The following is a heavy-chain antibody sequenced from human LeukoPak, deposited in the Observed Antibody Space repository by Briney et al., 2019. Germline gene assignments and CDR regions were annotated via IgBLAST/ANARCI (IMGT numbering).Heavy chain of an antibody. V-gene: IGHV3-30-3*01. CDR1: GFTFSSYA. CDR2: ISYDGSNK. CDR3: AKDKRVVPAAIGPSFDY. J-gene: IGHJ4*02. D-gene: IGHD2-2*02. Sequence: PGGSLRLSCAASGFTFSSYAMHWVRQAPGKGLEWVAVISYDGSNKYYADSVKGRFTISRDNSKNTLYLQMNSLRAEDTAVYYCAKDKRVVPAAIGPSFDYWGQGTLVTVSS.